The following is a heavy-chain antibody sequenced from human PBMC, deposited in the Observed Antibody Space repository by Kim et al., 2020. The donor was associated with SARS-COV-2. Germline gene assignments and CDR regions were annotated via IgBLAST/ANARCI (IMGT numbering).Heavy chain of an antibody. V-gene: IGHV4-34*01. J-gene: IGHJ3*02. CDR2: INHSGST. CDR1: GGSFSGYY. Sequence: SETLSLTCAVYGGSFSGYYWSWIRQPPGKGLEWIGEINHSGSTNYNPSLKSRVTISVDTSKNQFSLKLSSVTAADTAVYYCARGRGSSWYGYAFDIWGQG. D-gene: IGHD6-13*01. CDR3: ARGRGSSWYGYAFDI.